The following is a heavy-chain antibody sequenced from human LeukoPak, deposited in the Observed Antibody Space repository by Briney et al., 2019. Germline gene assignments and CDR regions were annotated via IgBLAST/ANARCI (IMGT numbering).Heavy chain of an antibody. CDR1: SYTFTTYG. D-gene: IGHD3-10*01. CDR2: ISANNGNT. Sequence: ASVKVSCKASSYTFTTYGISWVRQAPGQGLEWMGWISANNGNTNYAENLQGRVTMTTDTSTSTAYMELRSLRSDDTAVYYCARDWVEYGSGEISSDYWGQGTLVTVSS. V-gene: IGHV1-18*01. J-gene: IGHJ4*02. CDR3: ARDWVEYGSGEISSDY.